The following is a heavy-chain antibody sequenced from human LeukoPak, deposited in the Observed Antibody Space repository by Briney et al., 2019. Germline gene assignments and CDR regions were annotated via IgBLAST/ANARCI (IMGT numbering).Heavy chain of an antibody. CDR3: ARDAYDSSGYYPYYFDY. Sequence: SVKVSCKASGGTFSSYAISWVRQAPGQGLDWRGGLIPIFGTANYAQKFQGRVSITTDESTSTAYMELSSLRSEDTAVYYCARDAYDSSGYYPYYFDYWGQGTLVTVSS. D-gene: IGHD3-22*01. V-gene: IGHV1-69*05. CDR1: GGTFSSYA. J-gene: IGHJ4*02. CDR2: LIPIFGTA.